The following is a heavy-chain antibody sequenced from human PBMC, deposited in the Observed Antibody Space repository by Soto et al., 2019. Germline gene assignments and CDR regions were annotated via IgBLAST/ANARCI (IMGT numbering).Heavy chain of an antibody. CDR3: ARDQEAGSFFPYYYGMDV. CDR2: ISSSGSTI. Sequence: GGSLRLSCATSGFTFSSYEMNWVRQAPGKGLEWVSYISSSGSTIYCADSVKGRFTISRDNAKNSLYLQMDSLRAEDTAVYYCARDQEAGSFFPYYYGMDVWRQGTTVTVSS. D-gene: IGHD6-13*01. CDR1: GFTFSSYE. J-gene: IGHJ6*02. V-gene: IGHV3-48*03.